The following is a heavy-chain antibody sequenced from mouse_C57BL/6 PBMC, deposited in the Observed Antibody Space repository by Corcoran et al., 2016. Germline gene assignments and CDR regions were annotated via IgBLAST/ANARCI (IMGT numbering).Heavy chain of an antibody. CDR3: ARGTTITGWYFDV. D-gene: IGHD2-4*01. CDR1: GYTFTTYG. CDR2: INTYSGVP. V-gene: IGHV9-3*01. Sequence: QIQLVQSGPELKKPGETVKISCKASGYTFTTYGMSWVKQAPGKGLKWMGWINTYSGVPTYADDFKGRFAFSLETSASTAYLQINNLKNEDTATYVCARGTTITGWYFDVWGTGTTVTVSS. J-gene: IGHJ1*03.